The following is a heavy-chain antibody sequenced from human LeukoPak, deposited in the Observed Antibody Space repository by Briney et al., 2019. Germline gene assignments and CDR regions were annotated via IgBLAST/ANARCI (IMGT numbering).Heavy chain of an antibody. D-gene: IGHD3-22*01. CDR3: ARHWDSSAYLNWFDP. CDR1: GGSISSYY. Sequence: SETLSLTCTVSGGSISSYYWSWIRQPPGKGLEWIGYIYYSGSTNYNPSLKSRVTISVDTSKTQFSLKLSSVTAADTAMYYCARHWDSSAYLNWFDPWGQGTLVSVSS. J-gene: IGHJ5*02. CDR2: IYYSGST. V-gene: IGHV4-59*08.